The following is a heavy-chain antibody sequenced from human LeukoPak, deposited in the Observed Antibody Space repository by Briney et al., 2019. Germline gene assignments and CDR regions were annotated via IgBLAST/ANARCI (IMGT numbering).Heavy chain of an antibody. J-gene: IGHJ4*02. Sequence: SVNVSCQASGYTLTHYGISWVRQAPAQRSEWMGWNSPLDGKTKYAQKLQGRVTMTTDTSTSTAYMELRSLRSDDTAAYFCVRDASSSWYNYWGQGTLVTVSS. CDR3: VRDASSSWYNY. CDR2: NSPLDGKT. CDR1: GYTLTHYG. D-gene: IGHD6-13*01. V-gene: IGHV1-18*01.